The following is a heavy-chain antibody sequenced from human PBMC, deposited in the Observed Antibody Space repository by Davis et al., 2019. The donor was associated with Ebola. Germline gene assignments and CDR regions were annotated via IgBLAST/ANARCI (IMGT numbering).Heavy chain of an antibody. V-gene: IGHV4-59*12. J-gene: IGHJ6*04. Sequence: SETLSLTCTVSGGSISSYYWSWIRQPPGKGLEWIGYIYYSGSTNYNPSLKSRVTISVDTSKNQFSLKLSSVTPEDTAVYYCARDRRANLGALYYYYGMDVWGKGTTVTVSS. D-gene: IGHD3-16*01. CDR3: ARDRRANLGALYYYYGMDV. CDR1: GGSISSYY. CDR2: IYYSGST.